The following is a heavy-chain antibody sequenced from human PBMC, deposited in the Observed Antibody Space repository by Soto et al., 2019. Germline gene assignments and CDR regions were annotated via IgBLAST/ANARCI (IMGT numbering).Heavy chain of an antibody. V-gene: IGHV1-3*01. CDR3: ATHIVAFY. Sequence: SVKVSCKASGYTFTSYAIHWVRQAPGQRLEWMGWINAGNGNTKYSQKFQGRVIITRDTSAGTAYMELRSLRSEDTAVYYYATHIVAFYWGQGTLVTVSS. J-gene: IGHJ4*02. CDR2: INAGNGNT. D-gene: IGHD5-12*01. CDR1: GYTFTSYA.